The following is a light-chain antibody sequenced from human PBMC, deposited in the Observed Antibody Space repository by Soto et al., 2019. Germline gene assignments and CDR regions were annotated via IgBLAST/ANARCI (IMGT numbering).Light chain of an antibody. Sequence: QSVLTQPPSVSGAPGQRVTISCTGSSSTIGAGYDVHWYQQLPGTAPKLLIYGNNNRPSGVPDRFSGSKSGTSASLAITGLQAEDEADYYFQSYDNSLPVFGTGTKVTVL. V-gene: IGLV1-40*01. CDR2: GNN. CDR3: QSYDNSLPV. J-gene: IGLJ1*01. CDR1: SSTIGAGYD.